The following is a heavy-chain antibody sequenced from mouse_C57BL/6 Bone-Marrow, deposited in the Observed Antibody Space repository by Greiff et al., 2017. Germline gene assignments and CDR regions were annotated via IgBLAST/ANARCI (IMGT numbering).Heavy chain of an antibody. V-gene: IGHV1-74*01. CDR2: IHPSDSDT. CDR3: ATLSYYYGSSYWCAY. D-gene: IGHD1-1*01. J-gene: IGHJ3*01. CDR1: GYTFTSYW. Sequence: QVQLKQPGAELVKPGASVKVSCKASGYTFTSYWMHWVKQRPCQGLEWIGRIHPSDSDTNSNQQFKGKATLTVDKSSSTAYMQLSSLTSEDSAVYYCATLSYYYGSSYWCAYWGQGTLVTVSA.